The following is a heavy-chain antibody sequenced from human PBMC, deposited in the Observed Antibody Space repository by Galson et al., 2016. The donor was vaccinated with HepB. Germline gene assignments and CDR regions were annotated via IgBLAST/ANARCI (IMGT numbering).Heavy chain of an antibody. CDR1: GYKFTNNG. Sequence: SVKVSCKASGYKFTNNGISWVRQAPGQGLEWMGVITPSGRSTSYAQNFQGRVTMTSDTSTSTVYIELNSLRAEDTAIYYCAAGNAVVVDWGQGTLVTVSS. V-gene: IGHV1-46*01. CDR2: ITPSGRST. J-gene: IGHJ1*01. D-gene: IGHD2-15*01. CDR3: AAGNAVVVD.